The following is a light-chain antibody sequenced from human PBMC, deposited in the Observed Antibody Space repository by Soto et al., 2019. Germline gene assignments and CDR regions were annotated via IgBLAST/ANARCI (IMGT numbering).Light chain of an antibody. CDR1: SSDVGGYNY. V-gene: IGLV2-8*01. CDR2: EVS. J-gene: IGLJ2*01. Sequence: QSVLTQPPSASGYPGQSVTISCTGTSSDVGGYNYVSWYQQHPGKAPKLMIYEVSKRPSGVPDRFSGSKSGNTASLTVSGLQAEDEADYYCSSYAASNNLVFGGGTKVTVL. CDR3: SSYAASNNLV.